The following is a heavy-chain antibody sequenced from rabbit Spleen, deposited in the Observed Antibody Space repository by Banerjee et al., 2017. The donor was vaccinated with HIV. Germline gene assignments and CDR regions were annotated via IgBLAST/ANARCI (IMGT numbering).Heavy chain of an antibody. CDR3: ARPTYTGYNYAYNW. D-gene: IGHD7-1*01. J-gene: IGHJ4*01. CDR1: GFSFSSSDY. Sequence: QEQLEESGGDLVQPEGSLTLTCTASGFSFSSSDYMCWVSQAPGKGLEWIACIYAGISGYTYYASWAKGRFTISKASSTTVALQMTSLTAADTATYFCARPTYTGYNYAYNWWGQGTLVTVS. V-gene: IGHV1S45*01. CDR2: IYAGISGYT.